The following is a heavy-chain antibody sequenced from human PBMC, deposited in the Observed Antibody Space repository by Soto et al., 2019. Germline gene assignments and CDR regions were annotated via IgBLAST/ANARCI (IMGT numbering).Heavy chain of an antibody. CDR1: GFTFSSYG. CDR3: AKGPHQFSYDGIFDY. V-gene: IGHV3-30*18. CDR2: ISYDGSNK. D-gene: IGHD5-12*01. J-gene: IGHJ4*02. Sequence: GGSLRLSCAASGFTFSSYGMHWVRQAPGKGLEWVAVISYDGSNKYYADSVKGRFTISRDNSKNTLYLQMNSLRAEDTAVYYCAKGPHQFSYDGIFDYWGQGTLVTVSS.